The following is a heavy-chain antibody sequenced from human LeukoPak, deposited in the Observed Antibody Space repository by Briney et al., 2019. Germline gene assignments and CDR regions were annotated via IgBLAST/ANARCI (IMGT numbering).Heavy chain of an antibody. D-gene: IGHD6-13*01. J-gene: IGHJ4*02. Sequence: ETLSLTCTVSGGSISSYYWSWVRQAPGKGLEWVSAISGSGGSTYYADSVKGRFTISRDNSKNTLYLQMNSLRAEDTAVYYCAKARGSSSWYFDYWGQGTLVTVSS. CDR3: AKARGSSSWYFDY. V-gene: IGHV3-23*01. CDR1: GGSISSYY. CDR2: ISGSGGST.